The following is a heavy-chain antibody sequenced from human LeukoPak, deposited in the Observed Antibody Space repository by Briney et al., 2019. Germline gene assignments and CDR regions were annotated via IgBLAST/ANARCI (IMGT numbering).Heavy chain of an antibody. CDR2: ISSSGNT. CDR1: GFTFSRSA. CDR3: VKGRISEDGLDF. D-gene: IGHD6-13*01. V-gene: IGHV3-23*01. J-gene: IGHJ4*02. Sequence: GGSLRLSCATSGFTFSRSAMTWVRQTPGKGLDWVSSISSSGNTYYADSVKGRFTISRDNSKNMLYLQMNSLRAEDTAVYYCVKGRISEDGLDFWGQGTLVTVSS.